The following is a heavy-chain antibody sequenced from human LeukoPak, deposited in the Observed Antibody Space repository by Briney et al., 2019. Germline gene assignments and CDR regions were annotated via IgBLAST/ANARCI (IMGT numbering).Heavy chain of an antibody. CDR2: IYYSGST. V-gene: IGHV4-39*07. CDR1: GGSISSSSYY. J-gene: IGHJ6*02. CDR3: ARVSYYYYYGMDV. Sequence: SETLSLTCTVSGGSISSSSYYWGWIRQPPGKGLEWIGSIYYSGSTYYNPSLKSRVTISVDTSKNQFSLKLSSVTAADTAVYYCARVSYYYYYGMDVWGQGTTVTVSS.